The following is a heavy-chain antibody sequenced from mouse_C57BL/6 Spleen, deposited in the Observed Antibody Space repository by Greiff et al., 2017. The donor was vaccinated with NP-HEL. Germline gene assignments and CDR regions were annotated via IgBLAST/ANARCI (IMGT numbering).Heavy chain of an antibody. CDR2: ISSGSSTI. CDR1: GFTFSDYG. CDR3: ARRGFPYYYGSSYAMDY. J-gene: IGHJ4*01. Sequence: EVQGVESGGGLVKPGGSLKLSCAASGFTFSDYGMHWVRQAPEKGLEWVAYISSGSSTIYYADTVKGRFTISRDNAKNTLFLQMTSLRSEDTAMYYCARRGFPYYYGSSYAMDYWGQGTSVTVSS. D-gene: IGHD1-1*01. V-gene: IGHV5-17*01.